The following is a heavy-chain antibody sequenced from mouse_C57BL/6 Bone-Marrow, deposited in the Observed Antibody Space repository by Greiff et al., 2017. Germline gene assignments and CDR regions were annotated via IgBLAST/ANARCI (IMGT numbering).Heavy chain of an antibody. CDR3: AIDYYGTDWYLDV. V-gene: IGHV1-26*01. CDR1: GYTFTDYY. J-gene: IGHJ1*03. CDR2: INPNNGGT. Sequence: VQLQQSGPELVKPGASVKISCKASGYTFTDYYMNWVKQSHGKSLEWIGDINPNNGGTSYNQKFKGKATLTVDKSSSTAYMELRSLTSEDSAVXYCAIDYYGTDWYLDVWGTGTTVTVSS. D-gene: IGHD1-1*01.